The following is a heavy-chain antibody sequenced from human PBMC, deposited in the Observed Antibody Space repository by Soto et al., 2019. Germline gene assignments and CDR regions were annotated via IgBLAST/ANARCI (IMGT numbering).Heavy chain of an antibody. CDR3: ARDYVEGDFWSGYYLSGLYYFDY. CDR2: IYTSGST. CDR1: GGSISSYY. D-gene: IGHD3-3*01. Sequence: SETLSLTCTVSGGSISSYYWSWIRQPAGKGLEWIGRIYTSGSTNYNPSLKSRVTMSVDTSKNQFSLKLSSVTAADTAVYYCARDYVEGDFWSGYYLSGLYYFDYWGQGTLVTVSS. J-gene: IGHJ4*02. V-gene: IGHV4-4*07.